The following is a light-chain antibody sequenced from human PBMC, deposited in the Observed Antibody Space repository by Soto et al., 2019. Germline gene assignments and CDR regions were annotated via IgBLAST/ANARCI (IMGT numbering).Light chain of an antibody. V-gene: IGLV1-40*01. CDR1: SSNIGAGYE. Sequence: QSVLTQPPSVSEAPGQRVTISCTGSSSNIGAGYEAHWYQQVPGTAPKLLIYENNNRPSGVPDRFSGSKSGTSASLAITGLQAEDEAESYCHSYDSSLSGYVFGTGTKLTVL. CDR3: HSYDSSLSGYV. CDR2: ENN. J-gene: IGLJ1*01.